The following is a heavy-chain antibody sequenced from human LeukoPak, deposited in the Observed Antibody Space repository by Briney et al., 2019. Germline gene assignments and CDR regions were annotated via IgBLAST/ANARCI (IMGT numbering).Heavy chain of an antibody. V-gene: IGHV4-59*12. Sequence: SETLSLTCTVSGGSISSYYWSWIRQPAGKGLEWIGYIYYSGSTNYNPSLKSRISISVDTSKNQFSLQLNSVTPEDTAVYYCARDPGPSSYYYDSSDLGWFDPWGQGTLVTVSS. CDR3: ARDPGPSSYYYDSSDLGWFDP. J-gene: IGHJ5*02. CDR2: IYYSGST. D-gene: IGHD3-22*01. CDR1: GGSISSYY.